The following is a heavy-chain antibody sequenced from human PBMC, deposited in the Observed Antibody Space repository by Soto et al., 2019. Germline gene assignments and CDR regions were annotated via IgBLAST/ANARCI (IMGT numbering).Heavy chain of an antibody. Sequence: DVHLVESGGGLAQPGRSLRLSCAASGFTFDDFAMHWVRRVPGKGLEWVSSITRNGKITGYADSVKGRFIISRDNAKNSLYLQMNSLRREDTALYYCAKGGPDAFCGGGRCYFESWGQGTQVTVSS. J-gene: IGHJ4*02. CDR1: GFTFDDFA. D-gene: IGHD2-21*01. V-gene: IGHV3-9*01. CDR3: AKGGPDAFCGGGRCYFES. CDR2: ITRNGKIT.